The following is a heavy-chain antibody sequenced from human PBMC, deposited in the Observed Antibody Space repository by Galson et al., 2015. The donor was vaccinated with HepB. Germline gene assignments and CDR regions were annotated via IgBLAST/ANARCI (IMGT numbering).Heavy chain of an antibody. D-gene: IGHD4-17*01. V-gene: IGHV3-23*01. CDR2: IRGSGGST. CDR3: ATHYGGHSYYGMDV. CDR1: GLTFSNYD. J-gene: IGHJ6*02. Sequence: SLRLSCAAPGLTFSNYDMGWVREVPGEGLEWVSAIRGSGGSTYSADSVKGRFTISRDNSKNTLYLQMNSLGAEDTAVYYCATHYGGHSYYGMDVWGQGTTVTVSS.